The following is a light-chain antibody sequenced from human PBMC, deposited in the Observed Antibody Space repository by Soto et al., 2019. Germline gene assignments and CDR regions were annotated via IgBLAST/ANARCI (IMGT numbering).Light chain of an antibody. V-gene: IGKV1-39*01. J-gene: IGKJ1*01. Sequence: DIPMSLSPSSLSASVEDRVIVTCRTSQSISNHLNWYQQKPGKAPKLLIFAASSLQSGVPSRFSGSRSGPDFTLTISSLQPEDFASYYCQQCYSIPPTFGQGTKVDIK. CDR1: QSISNH. CDR2: AAS. CDR3: QQCYSIPPT.